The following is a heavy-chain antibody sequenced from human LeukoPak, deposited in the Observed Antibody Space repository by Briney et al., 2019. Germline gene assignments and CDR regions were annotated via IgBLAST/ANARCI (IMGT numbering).Heavy chain of an antibody. J-gene: IGHJ4*02. Sequence: GGSLRLSCAASGFTFSNYAMSWVRQAPGKGLEWVANIKQDGSEKYYVDSVKGRFTISRDNAKNSLYLQMNSLRAEDTAVYYCARPDCSGGSCYGYWGQGTLVTVSS. CDR2: IKQDGSEK. CDR3: ARPDCSGGSCYGY. D-gene: IGHD2-15*01. V-gene: IGHV3-7*01. CDR1: GFTFSNYA.